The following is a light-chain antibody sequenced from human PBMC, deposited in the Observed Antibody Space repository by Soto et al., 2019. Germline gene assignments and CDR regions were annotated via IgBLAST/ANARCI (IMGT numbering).Light chain of an antibody. CDR3: QSYDSSLSGV. V-gene: IGLV1-40*01. J-gene: IGLJ3*02. CDR2: GNS. CDR1: SSNIGAGYD. Sequence: QSALTQPASVSGSPGQSLTISCTGSSSNIGAGYDVHWYQQLPGTVPKLLIYGNSNRPSGVPDRFSGSKSGTSASLAITGLQAEDEADYYCQSYDSSLSGVFGGGTKVTVL.